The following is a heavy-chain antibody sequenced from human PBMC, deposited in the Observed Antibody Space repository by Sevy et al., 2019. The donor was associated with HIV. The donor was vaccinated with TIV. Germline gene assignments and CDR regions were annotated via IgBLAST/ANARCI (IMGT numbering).Heavy chain of an antibody. Sequence: GGSLRLSCAASGFTFSNYAMNWVRQAPGKGLEWVSGISGSGGSGDKTNYADSVKGRFTSSRDDSKNSLYLHLNSLRAEDTAIYYCARKYDSSGYFDYWGQGTLVTVSS. CDR3: ARKYDSSGYFDY. D-gene: IGHD3-22*01. CDR1: GFTFSNYA. CDR2: ISGSGGSGDKT. J-gene: IGHJ4*02. V-gene: IGHV3-23*01.